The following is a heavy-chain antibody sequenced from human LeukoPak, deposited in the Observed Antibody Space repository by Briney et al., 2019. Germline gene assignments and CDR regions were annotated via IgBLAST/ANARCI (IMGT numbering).Heavy chain of an antibody. CDR2: INPNSGGT. D-gene: IGHD3-16*02. V-gene: IGHV1-2*02. Sequence: ASVKVSCKASGYTFTGYYMHWDRQAPGHGLEWMGWINPNSGGTNYAQKFQGRVTMTTDTSISTAYMELSRLRSDDTAVYYCARGRLRLGELSFWGQGTLVTVSS. CDR3: ARGRLRLGELSF. J-gene: IGHJ4*02. CDR1: GYTFTGYY.